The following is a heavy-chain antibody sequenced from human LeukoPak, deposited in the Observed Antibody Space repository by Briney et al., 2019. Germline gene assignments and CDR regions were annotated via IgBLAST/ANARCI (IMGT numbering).Heavy chain of an antibody. CDR1: GFIFNNYA. Sequence: GGSLRLSCAGSGFIFNNYAMHWVRQPPGKGLEWVSGINWNSGSIDYADSVKGRFTISRDNAKNSLYLQMNSLRVEDTAFYYCAKDSRRHYTSGPNPDSLHWGQGALVTVSS. CDR2: INWNSGSI. V-gene: IGHV3-9*01. CDR3: AKDSRRHYTSGPNPDSLH. D-gene: IGHD6-19*01. J-gene: IGHJ4*02.